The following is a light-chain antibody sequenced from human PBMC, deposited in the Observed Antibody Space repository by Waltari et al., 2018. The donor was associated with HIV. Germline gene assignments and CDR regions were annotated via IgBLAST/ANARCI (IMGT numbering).Light chain of an antibody. V-gene: IGLV2-8*01. CDR1: SSAVGSFKY. Sequence: QSALTQPPSASGSPGQSVPISCPRTSSAVGSFKYVSWYQQHPGKAPKLMIYDVTKWPSGVPDRFSGSKSGNTASLTVSGLQAEDEADYYCSSYGGGNTVLFGGGTRLTVL. CDR3: SSYGGGNTVL. CDR2: DVT. J-gene: IGLJ3*02.